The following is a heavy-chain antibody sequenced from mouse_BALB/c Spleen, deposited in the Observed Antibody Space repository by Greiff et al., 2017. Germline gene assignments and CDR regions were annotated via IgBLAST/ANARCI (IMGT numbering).Heavy chain of an antibody. V-gene: IGHV1S56*01. Sequence: QVQLQQSGPELVKPGASVRISCKASGYTFTSYYIHWVKQRPGQGLEWIGWIYPGNVNTKYNEKFKGKATLTADKSSSTAYMQLSSLTSEDSAVYFCARPPTVVAKDYLDYWGQGTTLTVSS. J-gene: IGHJ2*01. CDR3: ARPPTVVAKDYLDY. CDR1: GYTFTSYY. D-gene: IGHD1-1*01. CDR2: IYPGNVNT.